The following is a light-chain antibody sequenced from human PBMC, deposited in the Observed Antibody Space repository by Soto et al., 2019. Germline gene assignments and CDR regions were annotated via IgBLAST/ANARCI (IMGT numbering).Light chain of an antibody. Sequence: QPVLTQPASGSGAPGQSITISCTGTSSDVGSYNLVSWYQQHPGKAPKLMIYEVSKRPSGVSNRFSGSKSGNTASLTISGLQAEDEADYYCCSYAGSSTSYVFGTGTKVTVL. CDR3: CSYAGSSTSYV. V-gene: IGLV2-23*02. CDR1: SSDVGSYNL. J-gene: IGLJ1*01. CDR2: EVS.